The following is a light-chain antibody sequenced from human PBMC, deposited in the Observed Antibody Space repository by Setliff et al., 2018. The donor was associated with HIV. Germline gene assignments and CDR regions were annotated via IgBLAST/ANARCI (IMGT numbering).Light chain of an antibody. CDR1: SSDIGAYDY. CDR3: SSYSSSATVL. CDR2: EVN. Sequence: QSALTQPASVSGSPGQWITISCTGTSSDIGAYDYVSWYQQHPGRAPQLIICEVNNRPSGVSHRFSGSKSGNTASLTIPGLQAEDEADYYCSSYSSSATVLFGGGTKVTVL. V-gene: IGLV2-14*01. J-gene: IGLJ3*02.